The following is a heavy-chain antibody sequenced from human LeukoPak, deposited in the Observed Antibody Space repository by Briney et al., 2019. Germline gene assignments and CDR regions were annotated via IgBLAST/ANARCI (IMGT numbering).Heavy chain of an antibody. CDR2: IKQDGSEK. Sequence: GGSLRLSCAASGFTFSSYWMSWVRQAPGKGLEWVANIKQDGSEKYYVDSVKGRFTISRDNAKNSLYLQMNSLRAEDTAVYYCARGLDTAYYYYYYMDVWGKGTTVTVSS. D-gene: IGHD5-18*01. CDR1: GFTFSSYW. J-gene: IGHJ6*03. CDR3: ARGLDTAYYYYYYMDV. V-gene: IGHV3-7*01.